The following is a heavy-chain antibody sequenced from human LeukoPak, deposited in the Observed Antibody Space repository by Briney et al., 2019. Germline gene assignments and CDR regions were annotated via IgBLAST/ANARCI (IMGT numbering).Heavy chain of an antibody. D-gene: IGHD3-16*01. CDR2: MKEDGGEK. CDR1: GFTFSSYW. Sequence: GGSLRLSCAASGFTFSSYWMTWVRQAPGKGLEWVANMKEDGGEKYYVDSVKGRFTISRDNAKNSLYLQMNSLRSEDTAVYYCARGWAHLDNWGQGTLVAVSS. V-gene: IGHV3-7*01. J-gene: IGHJ4*02. CDR3: ARGWAHLDN.